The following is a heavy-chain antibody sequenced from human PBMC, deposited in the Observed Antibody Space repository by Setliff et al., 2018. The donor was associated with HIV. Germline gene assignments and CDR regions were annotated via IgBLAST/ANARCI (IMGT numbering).Heavy chain of an antibody. D-gene: IGHD6-13*01. CDR2: ISVYNGNA. Sequence: GASVKVSCKASGGTFSSYAISWVRQAPGQGLEWMGWISVYNGNANYAQKVQGRVTMTTDTSTSTAYMELRSLRSDDTAVYYCARDLRTIVWYTSSWYEDWFDPWGQGTLVTVSS. CDR1: GGTFSSYA. CDR3: ARDLRTIVWYTSSWYEDWFDP. J-gene: IGHJ5*02. V-gene: IGHV1-18*01.